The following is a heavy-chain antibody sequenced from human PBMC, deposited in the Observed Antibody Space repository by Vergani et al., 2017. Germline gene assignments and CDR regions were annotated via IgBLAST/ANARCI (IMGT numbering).Heavy chain of an antibody. V-gene: IGHV3-74*03. CDR1: GFSFNTYW. D-gene: IGHD1-1*01. CDR3: AKGGWNYWFDS. Sequence: EVQLVESGGGSVQSGGSLRLSCVASGFSFNTYWMHWVRQVPGKGLMWVARIDEYGNRATYGDFETGRFTISRDNSKSTLYLQMNSLRAEDTAIYYCAKGGWNYWFDSWGQGTLVIVS. J-gene: IGHJ5*01. CDR2: IDEYGNRA.